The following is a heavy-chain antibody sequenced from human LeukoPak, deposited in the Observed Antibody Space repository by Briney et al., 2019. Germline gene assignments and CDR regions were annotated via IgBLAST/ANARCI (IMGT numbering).Heavy chain of an antibody. D-gene: IGHD3-22*01. Sequence: GGSLRLSCAASGFTFSSYAMSWVRQAPGKGLEWVSAISGSGGSTYYADSVKGRFTISRDNSKNTLHLQMNSLRAEDTAVYYCAKLYSSGSSWDAFDIWGQGTMVTVSS. J-gene: IGHJ3*02. CDR1: GFTFSSYA. CDR2: ISGSGGST. V-gene: IGHV3-23*01. CDR3: AKLYSSGSSWDAFDI.